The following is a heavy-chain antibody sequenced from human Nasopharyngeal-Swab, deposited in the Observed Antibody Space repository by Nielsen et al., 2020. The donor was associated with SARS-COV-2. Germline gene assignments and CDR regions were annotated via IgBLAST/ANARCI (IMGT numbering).Heavy chain of an antibody. J-gene: IGHJ5*02. V-gene: IGHV1-46*01. CDR3: ARDYGDYVFWFDP. CDR1: GYTLTELS. CDR2: INPSGGST. Sequence: ASVKVSCKVSGYTLTELSMHWVRQAPGQGLEWMGIINPSGGSTSYAQKFQGRVTMTRDTSTSTVYMELSSLRSEDTAVYYCARDYGDYVFWFDPWGQGTLVTVSS. D-gene: IGHD4-17*01.